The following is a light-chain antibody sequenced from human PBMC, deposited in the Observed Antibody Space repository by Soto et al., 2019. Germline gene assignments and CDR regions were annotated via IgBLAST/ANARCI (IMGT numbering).Light chain of an antibody. V-gene: IGKV1-39*01. Sequence: DIEMTQSPSSLSASVGDRVTITCRASQSISNFLSWYRKSPGRAPELLIYGASTLQSGVPSRFSGSGSGTEFTLTISSLHPEDFATYWCHQTFTPPLTFGGGTKVEI. J-gene: IGKJ4*01. CDR2: GAS. CDR3: HQTFTPPLT. CDR1: QSISNF.